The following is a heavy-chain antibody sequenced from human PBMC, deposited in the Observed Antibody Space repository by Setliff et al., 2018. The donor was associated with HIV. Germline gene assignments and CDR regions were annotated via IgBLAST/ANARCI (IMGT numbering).Heavy chain of an antibody. CDR1: GGSINSGDYY. V-gene: IGHV4-30-4*01. D-gene: IGHD6-13*01. CDR3: ARADSSSWFFATFDI. J-gene: IGHJ3*02. Sequence: PSETLSLTCTVSGGSINSGDYYWSWIRQPPGKGLEWIGYIYHSSSTHYNPSLNSRVAFSVDTSKNQFSLKLYSVTVADTAFYYCARADSSSWFFATFDIWGQGTMVTVSS. CDR2: IYHSSST.